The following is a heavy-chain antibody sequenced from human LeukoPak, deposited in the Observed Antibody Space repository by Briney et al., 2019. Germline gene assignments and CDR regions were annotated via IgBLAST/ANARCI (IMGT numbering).Heavy chain of an antibody. D-gene: IGHD3-22*01. J-gene: IGHJ4*02. CDR3: ARVATMIVVVNYFDY. CDR1: GYTFTTYS. CDR2: INPSGGST. V-gene: IGHV1-46*01. Sequence: ASVKVPCKASGYTFTTYSMHWVRQAPGQGLEWMGIINPSGGSTSYAQKFQGRVTMTRDTSTSTVYMELSSLRSEDTAVYYCARVATMIVVVNYFDYWGQGTLVTVSS.